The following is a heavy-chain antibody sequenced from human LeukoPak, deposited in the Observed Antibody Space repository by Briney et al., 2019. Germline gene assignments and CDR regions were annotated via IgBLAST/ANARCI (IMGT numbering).Heavy chain of an antibody. D-gene: IGHD4-11*01. J-gene: IGHJ6*03. Sequence: PSETLPLTCAVYGGAFSGYYCSWIRQPPGKGLEWIGEINHSGSTNYNPSLKSRVTISVDTSKNQFSLKLSSVTAADTAVYYCARGATVVYYYYMDVWGKGTTVTISS. V-gene: IGHV4-34*01. CDR2: INHSGST. CDR1: GGAFSGYY. CDR3: ARGATVVYYYYMDV.